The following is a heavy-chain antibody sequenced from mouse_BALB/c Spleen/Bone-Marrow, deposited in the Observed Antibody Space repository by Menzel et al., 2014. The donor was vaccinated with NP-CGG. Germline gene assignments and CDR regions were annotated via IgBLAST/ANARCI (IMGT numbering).Heavy chain of an antibody. CDR3: ARNYYFGSSWSAMDY. V-gene: IGHV1-87*01. D-gene: IGHD1-1*01. Sequence: QVQLQQSGAELARPGASVKLFCKASGYTFTSYWMQWVKQRPGQGLEWIGTIYPGDGDTRYTQKFKGKATLTADKSSTTAYMPLSSLASEDSAVYYCARNYYFGSSWSAMDYWGQRNSVSVSS. J-gene: IGHJ4*01. CDR1: GYTFTSYW. CDR2: IYPGDGDT.